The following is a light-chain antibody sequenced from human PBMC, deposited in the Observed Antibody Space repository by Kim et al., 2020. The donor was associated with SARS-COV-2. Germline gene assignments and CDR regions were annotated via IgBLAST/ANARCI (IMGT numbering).Light chain of an antibody. CDR2: DVN. CDR1: SSDVGGYGL. J-gene: IGLJ3*02. Sequence: QSALTQPRSVSGSPGQSVTISCTGTSSDVGGYGLVSLYQQLPGKAPTLMIYDVNTRPSGVPDRFSGSKSGNTASLTISGLQAEDEADYYCCSYAGSYTWVFGGGTQLTVL. CDR3: CSYAGSYTWV. V-gene: IGLV2-11*01.